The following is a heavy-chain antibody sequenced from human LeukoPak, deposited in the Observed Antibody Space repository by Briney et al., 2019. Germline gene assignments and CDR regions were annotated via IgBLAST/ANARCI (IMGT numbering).Heavy chain of an antibody. CDR3: ARRSSSSSPYYYYGIDV. CDR1: GYTFTSFG. V-gene: IGHV1-18*01. J-gene: IGHJ6*02. CDR2: ISGYNGNT. D-gene: IGHD2-2*01. Sequence: ASVKVSCKASGYTFTSFGISWVRQAPGQGFEWMGWISGYNGNTNYAQKLQGRVAMTTDTSTTTAYMELRSLRSDDTAVYYCARRSSSSSPYYYYGIDVWGQGTTVIVSS.